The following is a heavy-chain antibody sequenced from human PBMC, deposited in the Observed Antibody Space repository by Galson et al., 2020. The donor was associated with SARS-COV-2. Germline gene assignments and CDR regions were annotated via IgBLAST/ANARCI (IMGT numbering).Heavy chain of an antibody. Sequence: GGSLRLSCAASGFTFSSYAMHWVRQAPGKGLEWVAVISYDGSNKYYADSVKGRFTISRDNSKNTLYLQMNSLGAEDTAVYYCARAPSLYGEFDYWGQGTLVTVSS. CDR1: GFTFSSYA. CDR3: ARAPSLYGEFDY. J-gene: IGHJ4*02. D-gene: IGHD4-17*01. CDR2: ISYDGSNK. V-gene: IGHV3-30-3*01.